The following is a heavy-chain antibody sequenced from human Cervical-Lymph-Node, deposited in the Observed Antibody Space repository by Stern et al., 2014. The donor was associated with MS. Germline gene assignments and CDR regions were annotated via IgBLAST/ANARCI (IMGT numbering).Heavy chain of an antibody. CDR1: GFIFSSYG. CDR2: ISDGGSNK. J-gene: IGHJ6*02. Sequence: VQLVQSGGGVVQPGRSLRLSCAASGFIFSSYGMPWVRQAPGTGLEWVAVISDGGSNKYYADSVKGRFSISRDSSKDTLYLQMNRLRPEDTAVYYCARPRLPFYYYYGMDVWGPGTTVTVSS. D-gene: IGHD5-18*01. CDR3: ARPRLPFYYYYGMDV. V-gene: IGHV3-30*03.